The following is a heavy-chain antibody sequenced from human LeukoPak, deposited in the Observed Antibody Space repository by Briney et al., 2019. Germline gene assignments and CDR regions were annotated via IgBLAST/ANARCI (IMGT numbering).Heavy chain of an antibody. D-gene: IGHD2-2*02. CDR2: ISSGGSMI. CDR1: GLIFDSYS. J-gene: IGHJ3*01. V-gene: IGHV3-48*01. Sequence: GGSLTLSCAASGLIFDSYSMNWVRKAPGKGLEWVSYISSGGSMINYADSVRGRFAISRDNANNSLYLQMNSLRADDTAVYYCARDIAPSAIPDAFEFWGLGAMVTVS. CDR3: ARDIAPSAIPDAFEF.